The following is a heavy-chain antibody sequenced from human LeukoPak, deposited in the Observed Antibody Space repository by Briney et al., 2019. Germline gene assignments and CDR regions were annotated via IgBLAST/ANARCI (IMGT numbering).Heavy chain of an antibody. CDR1: GFTFSSYA. CDR3: TKSVQYYDFWSGYYHH. Sequence: GGSLRLSCAASGFTFSSYAMSWVRQAPGKGLEWVSAISGSGGSTYYADSVKGRFTISRDNSKNTLYLQMNSLRAEDTAVYYCTKSVQYYDFWSGYYHHWGQGTLVTVSS. D-gene: IGHD3-3*01. V-gene: IGHV3-23*01. CDR2: ISGSGGST. J-gene: IGHJ5*02.